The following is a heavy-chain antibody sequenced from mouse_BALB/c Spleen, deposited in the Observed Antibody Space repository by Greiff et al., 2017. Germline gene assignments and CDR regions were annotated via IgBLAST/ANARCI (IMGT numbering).Heavy chain of an antibody. CDR2: ISNLAYSI. V-gene: IGHV5-15*02. J-gene: IGHJ4*01. CDR3: ASDRAGAMAY. CDR1: GFTFSDYG. Sequence: VQLKESGGGLVQPGGSGKLSCAASGFTFSDYGMAWVRQAPGKGREWVAFISNLAYSIYYDDTVTGRFTIARENAKNTLYLEMSRLRSEDTSMYNCASDRAGAMAYWGQGTSVTVSA. D-gene: IGHD3-3*01.